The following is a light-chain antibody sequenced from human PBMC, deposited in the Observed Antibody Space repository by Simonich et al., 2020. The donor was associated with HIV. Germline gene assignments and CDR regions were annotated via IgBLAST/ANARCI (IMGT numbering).Light chain of an antibody. CDR3: CSYAGSSTPYV. Sequence: QSVLTQPPSASGTPGQRVTISCSGSSAKIGGNTVNWYQQLPGTAPKLLIYSNKKRPSGFPDRVSGSKSGTSASRAISGLQSEDEADYYCCSYAGSSTPYVFGTGTKVTVL. V-gene: IGLV1-44*01. CDR1: SAKIGGNT. J-gene: IGLJ1*01. CDR2: SNK.